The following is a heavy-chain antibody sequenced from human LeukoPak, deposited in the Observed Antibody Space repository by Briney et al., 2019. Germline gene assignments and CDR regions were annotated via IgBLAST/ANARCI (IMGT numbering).Heavy chain of an antibody. D-gene: IGHD3-3*01. CDR1: GGSISSSY. J-gene: IGHJ3*02. V-gene: IGHV4-59*01. Sequence: SETLSLTCTVSGGSISSSYWSWIRQPPGKGLGWIGYIYYSGSTNYNPSLKSRVTISVDTSKNQFSLKLSSVTAADTAVYYCAREVSEKAFDIWGQGTMVTVSS. CDR2: IYYSGST. CDR3: AREVSEKAFDI.